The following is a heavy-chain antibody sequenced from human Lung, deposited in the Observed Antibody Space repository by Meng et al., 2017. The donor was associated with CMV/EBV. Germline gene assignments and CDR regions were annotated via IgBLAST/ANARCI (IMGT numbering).Heavy chain of an antibody. J-gene: IGHJ6*02. Sequence: LXCAASGFRFSDYYMTWIRQAPGKGLEWVSYISSSYAVDYADSLKGRFTISRDNAKNSLYLQMNSLRAEDTAVYYCARVLLDVRGWYYQGMDVWGQGTXVTVSS. CDR3: ARVLLDVRGWYYQGMDV. CDR1: GFRFSDYY. D-gene: IGHD6-19*01. CDR2: ISSSYAV. V-gene: IGHV3-11*04.